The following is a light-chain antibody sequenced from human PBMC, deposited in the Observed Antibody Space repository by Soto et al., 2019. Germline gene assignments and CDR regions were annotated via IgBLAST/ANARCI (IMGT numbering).Light chain of an antibody. V-gene: IGKV1-39*01. J-gene: IGKJ4*01. CDR1: QSISSY. CDR3: QQYNHYSGLT. CDR2: AAS. Sequence: DIQMTQSPSSLSASVGDRVTITCRASQSISSYLNWYQQKPGKAPKLLIYAASSLQSGVPSRFSGSGSGTDFTLTISSLQPEDFATYYCQQYNHYSGLTFGGGTKVEI.